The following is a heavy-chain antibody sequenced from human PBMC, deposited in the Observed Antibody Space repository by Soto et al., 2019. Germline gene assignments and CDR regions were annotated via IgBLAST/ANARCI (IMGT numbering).Heavy chain of an antibody. J-gene: IGHJ4*02. D-gene: IGHD5-12*01. V-gene: IGHV3-21*01. CDR2: ISSSSSYI. Sequence: GGSLRLSCAASGFTFSSYSMNWVRQAPGKGLEWVSSISSSSSYIYYADSVKGRFTISRDNAKNSLYLQMNSLRAEDTAVYYCARGWIRGATTFCTYWGQGTLVTVSS. CDR3: ARGWIRGATTFCTY. CDR1: GFTFSSYS.